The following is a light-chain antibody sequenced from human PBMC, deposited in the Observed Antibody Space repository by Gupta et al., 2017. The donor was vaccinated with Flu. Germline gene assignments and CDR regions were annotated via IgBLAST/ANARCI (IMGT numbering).Light chain of an antibody. Sequence: AIRITQSPSSLSASTGDRVTITCRTSQGIRSYLAWYQQRPGRAPKLLIKGASTLQSGAPSRFSGSGSGTDFTLTINGLHSEDFATYYCQQDDNYPQTFGGGTKVEIK. CDR1: QGIRSY. J-gene: IGKJ4*01. CDR3: QQDDNYPQT. CDR2: GAS. V-gene: IGKV1-8*01.